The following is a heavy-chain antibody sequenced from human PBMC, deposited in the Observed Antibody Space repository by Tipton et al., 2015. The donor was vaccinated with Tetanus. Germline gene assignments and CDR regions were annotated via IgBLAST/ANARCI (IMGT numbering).Heavy chain of an antibody. CDR2: IDYSGST. J-gene: IGHJ4*02. D-gene: IGHD2-2*02. CDR3: ASYNIPYYFDY. CDR1: GDSVRSGSYY. V-gene: IGHV4-61*01. Sequence: TLSLTYTVSGDSVRSGSYYWSWIRQPPGKELEWIGYIDYSGSTNYNPSLKSRLIISADTSKNQFSLRLSSVTAADTAVYYCASYNIPYYFDYWGRGTLVTVSS.